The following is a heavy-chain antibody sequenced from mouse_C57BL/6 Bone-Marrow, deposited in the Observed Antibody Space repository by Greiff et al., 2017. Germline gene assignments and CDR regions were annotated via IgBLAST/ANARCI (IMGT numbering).Heavy chain of an antibody. Sequence: EVKLMESGGDLVKPGGSLKLSCAASGFTFSSYGMSWVRQTPDKRLEWVATISSGGSYTYYPDSVKGRFTISRDNAKKTLYLQMSSLKSEDTAMYDCASLYDGSTGYFDYWGQGTTLTVSS. V-gene: IGHV5-6*01. CDR2: ISSGGSYT. J-gene: IGHJ2*01. D-gene: IGHD2-3*01. CDR1: GFTFSSYG. CDR3: ASLYDGSTGYFDY.